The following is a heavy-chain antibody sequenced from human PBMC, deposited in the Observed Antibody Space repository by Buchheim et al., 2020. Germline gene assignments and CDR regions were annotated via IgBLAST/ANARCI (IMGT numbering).Heavy chain of an antibody. CDR1: GGSISSYS. V-gene: IGHV4-4*07. D-gene: IGHD3/OR15-3a*01. CDR3: ARVGRPFWTNYLTYSFDS. J-gene: IGHJ4*02. CDR2: IFSSGSA. Sequence: QVQLQESGPGLVRPSETLSLTCAVSGGSISSYSWSWIRQSAGKGLEWIGRIFSSGSANYNPSLKSRVTMSVDTSIHHLSLKLSSVTAADTAVYYCARVGRPFWTNYLTYSFDSWGQGTL.